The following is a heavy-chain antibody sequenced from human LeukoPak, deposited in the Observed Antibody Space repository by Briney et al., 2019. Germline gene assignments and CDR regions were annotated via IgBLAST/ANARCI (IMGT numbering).Heavy chain of an antibody. CDR2: ISSSGSTI. V-gene: IGHV3-48*03. CDR3: ASDSSGYNNWFDP. D-gene: IGHD3-22*01. J-gene: IGHJ5*02. Sequence: GGSLRLSCAASGFTFSSYEMNWVRQAPGKGPEWVSHISSSGSTIHYADSVKGRFTMSRDNAKNSLYLQMNSLRAEDTAVYYCASDSSGYNNWFDPWGQGTLVTVSS. CDR1: GFTFSSYE.